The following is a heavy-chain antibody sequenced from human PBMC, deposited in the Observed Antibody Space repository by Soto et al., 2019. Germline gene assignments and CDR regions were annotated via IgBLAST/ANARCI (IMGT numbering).Heavy chain of an antibody. CDR2: IFYSGST. CDR3: ARHFSVDYFDY. V-gene: IGHV4-59*08. CDR1: GGSIRNYY. J-gene: IGHJ4*02. Sequence: SETQSLTCTVSGGSIRNYYWSWIRQPPGRGLEWIGHIFYSGSTNYNPALKSRVTISVDRSKNQFSLKLSSVTAADTAVYYCARHFSVDYFDYWGQGALVTVSS.